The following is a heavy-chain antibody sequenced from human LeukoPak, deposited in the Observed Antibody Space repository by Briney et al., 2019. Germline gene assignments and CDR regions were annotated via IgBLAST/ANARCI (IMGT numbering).Heavy chain of an antibody. V-gene: IGHV4-4*07. CDR2: IYASGST. J-gene: IGHJ4*02. D-gene: IGHD1-26*01. CDR3: ARAGVGDSGSYWAFDY. CDR1: GDSISTYY. Sequence: SETLSLTCTVSGDSISTYYWIWIRQLARRELEWIGRIYASGSTNYNPSLKSRVTMSVDTSKNQFSLKLSSVTAADTAVYYCARAGVGDSGSYWAFDYWGQGTLVTVSS.